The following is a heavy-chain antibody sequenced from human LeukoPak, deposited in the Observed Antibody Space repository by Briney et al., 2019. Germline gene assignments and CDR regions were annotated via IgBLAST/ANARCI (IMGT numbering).Heavy chain of an antibody. V-gene: IGHV3-30*02. D-gene: IGHD3-3*01. J-gene: IGHJ4*02. CDR1: GFTFSSYG. CDR2: IRSIGTNT. Sequence: GGSLRLSCAASGFTFSSYGMHWVRQAPGKGLEWVAFIRSIGTNTYYADSVKGRFTISRDNSKNTLYLQMNSLRAEDTAVYYCAKDFWRDSPDWGQGTLVTVSS. CDR3: AKDFWRDSPD.